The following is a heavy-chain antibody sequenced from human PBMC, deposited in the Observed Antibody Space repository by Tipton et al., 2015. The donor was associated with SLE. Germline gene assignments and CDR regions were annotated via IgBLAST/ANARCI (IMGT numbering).Heavy chain of an antibody. CDR1: GDSISNYY. CDR3: ARRLGYSSGCDY. Sequence: TLSLTCTVSGDSISNYYWNWIRQPPGKGLEWIGYIYGGTNYNPSLKSRVTISVDTSKNQFSLKLNSVTAADTAVYYCARRLGYSSGCDYWGQGTLVTVSS. V-gene: IGHV4-59*08. J-gene: IGHJ4*02. D-gene: IGHD6-19*01. CDR2: IYGGT.